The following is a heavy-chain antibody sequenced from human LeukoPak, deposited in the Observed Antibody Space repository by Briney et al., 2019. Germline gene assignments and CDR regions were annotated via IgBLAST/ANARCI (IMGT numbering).Heavy chain of an antibody. CDR1: GGTFSSYT. Sequence: SVKVSCKASGGTFSSYTISWVRQAPGQGLEWMGGIIPNFGTPNYAQKFQGRVTMTEDTSTDTAYMELSSLRSEDTAVYYCATDRRWTAGTPHYWGQGTLVTVSS. V-gene: IGHV1-69*06. D-gene: IGHD6-19*01. CDR3: ATDRRWTAGTPHY. J-gene: IGHJ4*02. CDR2: IIPNFGTP.